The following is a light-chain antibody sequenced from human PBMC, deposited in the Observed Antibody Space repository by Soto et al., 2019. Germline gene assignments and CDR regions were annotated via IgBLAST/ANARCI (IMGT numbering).Light chain of an antibody. Sequence: QSVLTQPASVSESPGQSITISCTGSSSDVGGYKYVSWYQQHPGKAPKLLIYDVTNRPSGVSNRFSGSKSGYTASLTISGLQSEYEADYYCSSYTSFKTLVFGTRTKLTVL. CDR2: DVT. CDR3: SSYTSFKTLV. V-gene: IGLV2-14*01. CDR1: SSDVGGYKY. J-gene: IGLJ1*01.